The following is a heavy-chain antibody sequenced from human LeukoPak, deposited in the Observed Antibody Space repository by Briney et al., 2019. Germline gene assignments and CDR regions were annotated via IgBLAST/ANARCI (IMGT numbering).Heavy chain of an antibody. CDR2: ISGSGGST. CDR1: GFTFSSYA. Sequence: PGGSLRLSCAASGFTFSSYAMSWVRQAPGKGLEWVSAISGSGGSTYYADSVKGRFTISRDNAKNSLYLQMNSLRAEDTAVYYCAREYSSALGAAFDIWGQGTMVTVSS. J-gene: IGHJ3*02. D-gene: IGHD3-22*01. V-gene: IGHV3-23*01. CDR3: AREYSSALGAAFDI.